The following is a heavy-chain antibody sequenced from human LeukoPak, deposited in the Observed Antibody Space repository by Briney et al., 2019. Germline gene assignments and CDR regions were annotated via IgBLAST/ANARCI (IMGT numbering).Heavy chain of an antibody. D-gene: IGHD3-22*01. V-gene: IGHV3-11*01. Sequence: GQSLRLSCAASGFTFSDYYMSWISQAPGKLLEWVAYICDSGRNIYYAEYVKGRFTISRDNPKTSVYTEMNSLRAEDTAVYYCARDRLGEYDHSGYYDKWGQGTLVTVSS. CDR3: ARDRLGEYDHSGYYDK. J-gene: IGHJ4*02. CDR2: ICDSGRNI. CDR1: GFTFSDYY.